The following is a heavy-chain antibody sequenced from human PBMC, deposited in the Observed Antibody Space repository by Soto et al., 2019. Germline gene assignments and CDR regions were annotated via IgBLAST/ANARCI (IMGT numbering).Heavy chain of an antibody. V-gene: IGHV2-26*01. Sequence: SGPTLVNPTETLTLTCSVSGFSLTNGRMGVSWIRQPPGKALEWLAHFFSDAERSYSTSMQSRLNMYEDSSGSQVVLTMTNMAPADTATYFCARMDGDYNYYGLDVWGNGIAVTVSS. CDR1: GFSLTNGRMG. J-gene: IGHJ6*04. CDR2: FFSDAER. CDR3: ARMDGDYNYYGLDV. D-gene: IGHD4-17*01.